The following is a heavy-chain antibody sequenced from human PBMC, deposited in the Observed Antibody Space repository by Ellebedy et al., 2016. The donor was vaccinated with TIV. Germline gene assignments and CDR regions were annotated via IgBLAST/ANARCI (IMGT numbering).Heavy chain of an antibody. J-gene: IGHJ6*02. Sequence: AASVKVSCKASGYTFTSYGISWVRQAPGQGLEWMGWISAYNGNTNYAQKLQGRVTMTTDTSTSTAYMELRSLRSDDTAVYYCARDRRRIVRFLEWFGDRYYGMDVWGQGTTVTVSS. V-gene: IGHV1-18*01. D-gene: IGHD3-3*01. CDR1: GYTFTSYG. CDR3: ARDRRRIVRFLEWFGDRYYGMDV. CDR2: ISAYNGNT.